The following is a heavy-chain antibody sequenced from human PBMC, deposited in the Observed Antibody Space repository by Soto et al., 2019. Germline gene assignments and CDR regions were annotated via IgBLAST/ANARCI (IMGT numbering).Heavy chain of an antibody. CDR2: IRNDANSYTT. J-gene: IGHJ4*02. CDR1: GFTFSDHY. Sequence: EVQLVESGGGLVQPGGSLRLSCAASGFTFSDHYMDWVRQAPGEGLEWVGRIRNDANSYTTEYAASVKGRFTILRDDSKNSLYQQMNSLKIEDTAVYYCARDLGVRGVSYFAYWGQGTLVTVSS. V-gene: IGHV3-72*01. CDR3: ARDLGVRGVSYFAY. D-gene: IGHD3-10*01.